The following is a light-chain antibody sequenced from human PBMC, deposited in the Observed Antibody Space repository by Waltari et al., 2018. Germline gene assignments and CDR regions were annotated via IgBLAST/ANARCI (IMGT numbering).Light chain of an antibody. CDR2: GKD. V-gene: IGLV3-19*01. CDR1: SLSTSY. CDR3: SYRNGGADQVV. Sequence: SSELTQDPAVSVALGQTIRITCQGDSLSTSYARWYQLKPGQAPLLVIFGKDKRPSGILDRISGYSSGTTASLTITGDQAEDEADYYCSYRNGGADQVVFAGGTKVTVL. J-gene: IGLJ3*02.